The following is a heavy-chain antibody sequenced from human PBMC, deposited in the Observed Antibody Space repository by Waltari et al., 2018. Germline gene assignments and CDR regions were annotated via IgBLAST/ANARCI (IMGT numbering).Heavy chain of an antibody. CDR3: VRGNIEASFTDFDY. Sequence: QVQLVQSGAEVKKPGSSVKVSCKASGGAFNTYAINWVRQAPGQGLEWMGGIIPVFATADYAQKFRDRVTITADESTNTAYMELNSLRSGDTAVYYCVRGNIEASFTDFDYWGQGTLITVAS. CDR2: IIPVFATA. D-gene: IGHD6-13*01. J-gene: IGHJ4*02. V-gene: IGHV1-69*01. CDR1: GGAFNTYA.